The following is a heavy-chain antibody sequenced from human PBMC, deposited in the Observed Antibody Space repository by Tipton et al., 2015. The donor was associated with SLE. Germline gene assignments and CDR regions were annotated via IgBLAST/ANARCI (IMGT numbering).Heavy chain of an antibody. J-gene: IGHJ4*02. Sequence: TLSLTCTVSGGSISSGSYYWSWIRQTAGKGLEWIGRIYTSGSTNYNPSLKSRVTISVDTSKNQFSLKLSSVTAADTAVYYCAREDFDWLSLRYWGQGTLVTVSS. CDR1: GGSISSGSYY. CDR2: IYTSGST. CDR3: AREDFDWLSLRY. V-gene: IGHV4-61*02. D-gene: IGHD3-9*01.